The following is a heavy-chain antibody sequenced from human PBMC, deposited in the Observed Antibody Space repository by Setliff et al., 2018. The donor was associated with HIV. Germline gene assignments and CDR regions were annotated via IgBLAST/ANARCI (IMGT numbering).Heavy chain of an antibody. Sequence: SGGSLRLSCVASGFTFNSAWMTWVRQAPGKGLEWVGRIKSKTDGGTADYAAPVKGRFTISRDDSKTTLYLQMNSLKTEDTAVYYCTTGPAYSFGNQFYYGIDVWGQGTTVTVSS. V-gene: IGHV3-15*01. CDR3: TTGPAYSFGNQFYYGIDV. J-gene: IGHJ6*02. CDR1: GFTFNSAW. CDR2: IKSKTDGGTA. D-gene: IGHD5-18*01.